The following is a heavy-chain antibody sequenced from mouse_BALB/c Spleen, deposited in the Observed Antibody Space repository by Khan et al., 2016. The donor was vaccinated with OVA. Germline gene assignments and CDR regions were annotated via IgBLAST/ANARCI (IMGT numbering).Heavy chain of an antibody. CDR3: VKDGAYHRNDGWFAY. J-gene: IGHJ3*01. V-gene: IGHV1-4*01. Sequence: VQLQQSGAELARPGASVKMSCKASGYTFTSYTIHWIKKRPGQGLEWIGYINPSNGYTNYNQKFKDKATLTTDKSSTTVYLQLSSLTSDDTAIYSCVKDGAYHRNDGWFAYWCQGTLVTVAA. D-gene: IGHD2-14*01. CDR2: INPSNGYT. CDR1: GYTFTSYT.